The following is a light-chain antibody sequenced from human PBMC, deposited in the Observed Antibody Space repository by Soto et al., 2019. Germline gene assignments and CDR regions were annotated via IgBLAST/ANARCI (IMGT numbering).Light chain of an antibody. V-gene: IGKV3-20*01. J-gene: IGKJ3*01. CDR1: QSVGSNY. CDR3: HQYGSSPFA. CDR2: GAS. Sequence: EIVLTHSPGTLSLSPGEGATLSWRASQSVGSNYLAWYQQKPGQAPRLLIYGASTRATGIPDRFSGSGSGTDFALTISLLEPEDFAVYYCHQYGSSPFAFGPGTKVESN.